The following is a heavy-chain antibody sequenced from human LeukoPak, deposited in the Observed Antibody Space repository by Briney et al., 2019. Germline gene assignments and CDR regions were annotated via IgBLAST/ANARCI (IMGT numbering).Heavy chain of an antibody. V-gene: IGHV4-39*01. D-gene: IGHD3-16*01. CDR1: GGSISSSNYC. CDR3: ARHYVWGNNPYYPFDH. CDR2: VFYSGTT. Sequence: SETLSLTCTVPGGSISSSNYCWSWIRQPPGKGLEWIGNVFYSGTTYYYPSLKSRVTISVDTSKNQFSLKLSSVTAADTAVYYCARHYVWGNNPYYPFDHWGQGALVTVSS. J-gene: IGHJ4*02.